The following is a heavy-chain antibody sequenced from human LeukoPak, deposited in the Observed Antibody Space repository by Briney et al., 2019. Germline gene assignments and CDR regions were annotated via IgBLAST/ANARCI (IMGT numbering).Heavy chain of an antibody. CDR1: GGSFSGYY. J-gene: IGHJ5*02. V-gene: IGHV4-34*01. CDR3: ARGDPDYCSSTSCYLYNWFDP. CDR2: INHSGST. D-gene: IGHD2-2*01. Sequence: PSETLSLTCAVYGGSFSGYYWSWIRHPPGKGLEWIGEINHSGSTNYNPSLKSRVTISVDTSKNQFSLKLSSVTAADTAVYYCARGDPDYCSSTSCYLYNWFDPWGQGTLVTVSS.